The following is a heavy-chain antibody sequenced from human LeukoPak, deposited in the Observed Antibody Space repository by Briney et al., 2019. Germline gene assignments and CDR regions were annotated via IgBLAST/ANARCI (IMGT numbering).Heavy chain of an antibody. Sequence: SETLSLTCTVSGGSISSGGYYWSWIRQHPGKGLEWIGYIYYSGSTYYNPSLKSRVTISVDTSKNQFSLKLSSVTAADTAVYYCVRPAYGKGYYGMDVWGKGTTVTVSS. V-gene: IGHV4-31*03. D-gene: IGHD3-10*01. CDR1: GGSISSGGYY. J-gene: IGHJ6*04. CDR3: VRPAYGKGYYGMDV. CDR2: IYYSGST.